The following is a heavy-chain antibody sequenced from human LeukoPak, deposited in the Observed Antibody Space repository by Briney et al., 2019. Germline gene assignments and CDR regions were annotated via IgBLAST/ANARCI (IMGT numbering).Heavy chain of an antibody. CDR2: IGTRSSCI. CDR1: GFTFRSYA. J-gene: IGHJ3*02. V-gene: IGHV3-21*01. D-gene: IGHD1-26*01. CDR3: AREGELGEAFDI. Sequence: PGGSLRLSCAASGFTFRSYAMNWVRQAPGKGLEWVSSIGTRSSCIYYADSVKGRFTISRDNAKNSLYLQMISLRAEDTAAYYCAREGELGEAFDIWGQGTLVTVSS.